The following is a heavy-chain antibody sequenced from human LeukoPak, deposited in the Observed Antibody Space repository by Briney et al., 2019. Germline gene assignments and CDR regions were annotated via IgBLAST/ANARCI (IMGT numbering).Heavy chain of an antibody. Sequence: ASMKVSCKASGYTFTCYYMHWVRQAPGQGLEWMGWINPNSDVTNYAQKFQGRVTMTRDTSISTAYMELSSLRSDDTAVYYCAREYYYESSDYYVVLSGAFDIWGQGTMVTVSS. CDR1: GYTFTCYY. J-gene: IGHJ3*02. CDR3: AREYYYESSDYYVVLSGAFDI. D-gene: IGHD3-22*01. V-gene: IGHV1-2*02. CDR2: INPNSDVT.